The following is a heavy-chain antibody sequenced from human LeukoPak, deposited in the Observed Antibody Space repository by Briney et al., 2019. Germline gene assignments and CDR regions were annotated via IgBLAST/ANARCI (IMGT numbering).Heavy chain of an antibody. J-gene: IGHJ5*02. CDR1: GGTFSSYA. V-gene: IGHV1-69*13. D-gene: IGHD2-15*01. CDR3: ALPRGAVIPWFDP. Sequence: GASVKVSCKASGGTFSSYAISWVRQALGQGLEWMGGIIPIFGTANYAQKFQGRVTITADESTSAAYMELSSLRSEDTAVYYCALPRGAVIPWFDPWGQGTLVTVSS. CDR2: IIPIFGTA.